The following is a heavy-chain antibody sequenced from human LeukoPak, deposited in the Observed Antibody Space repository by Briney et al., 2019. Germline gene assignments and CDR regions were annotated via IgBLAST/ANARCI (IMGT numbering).Heavy chain of an antibody. J-gene: IGHJ4*02. CDR2: IYTSGST. CDR1: GGSISSGSYY. D-gene: IGHD3-16*02. Sequence: SETLSLTCTVSGGSISSGSYYWSWIRQPAGKGLEWIGRIYTSGSTHYNPSLKSRVTISVDTSKNQFSLKLSSVTAADTAVYYCASGNYDYVWGSYRPFDYWGQGTLVTVSS. CDR3: ASGNYDYVWGSYRPFDY. V-gene: IGHV4-61*02.